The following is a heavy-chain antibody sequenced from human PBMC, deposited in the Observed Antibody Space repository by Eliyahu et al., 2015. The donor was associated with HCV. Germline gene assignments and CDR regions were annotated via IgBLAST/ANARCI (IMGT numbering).Heavy chain of an antibody. CDR1: GYTFSSYY. Sequence: VQLVQSGAGVKRPGAAVKVSCTTXGYTFSSYYXXXVRQAHGQGLEWMGRINPSGGXTSYKQKLQGRLSFTRDTSTRTVYMHLSSLGSQDTAIYYCARATFGTYFDYWGQGTLVTVSS. V-gene: IGHV1-46*04. CDR3: ARATFGTYFDY. CDR2: INPSGGXT. J-gene: IGHJ4*02. D-gene: IGHD3-10*01.